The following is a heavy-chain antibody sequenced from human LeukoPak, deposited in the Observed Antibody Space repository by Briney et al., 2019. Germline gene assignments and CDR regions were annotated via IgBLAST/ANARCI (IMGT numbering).Heavy chain of an antibody. CDR2: IIPIFGTA. CDR1: GGTFSSYA. J-gene: IGHJ4*02. V-gene: IGHV1-69*13. CDR3: AFSPGSFGVVRRVFDY. D-gene: IGHD3-3*01. Sequence: LVKVSCKASGGTFSSYAISWVRQAPGQGLEWMGGIIPIFGTANYAQKFQGRVTITADESTSTAYMELSSLRSEDTAVYYCAFSPGSFGVVRRVFDYWGQGTLVTVSS.